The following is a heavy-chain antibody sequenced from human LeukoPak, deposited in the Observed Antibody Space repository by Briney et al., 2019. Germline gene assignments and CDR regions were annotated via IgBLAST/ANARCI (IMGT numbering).Heavy chain of an antibody. Sequence: GGSLRLSCAASGFTYSTYSMNWVRQAPGKGLEWVSFISRDGGTIDYADSVKGRFTISRDNAKNSLYLQMNSLRGEDTAVYYCANEYSKGDVWGQGTMVTVSS. CDR1: GFTYSTYS. D-gene: IGHD4-11*01. CDR2: ISRDGGTI. CDR3: ANEYSKGDV. V-gene: IGHV3-48*04. J-gene: IGHJ3*01.